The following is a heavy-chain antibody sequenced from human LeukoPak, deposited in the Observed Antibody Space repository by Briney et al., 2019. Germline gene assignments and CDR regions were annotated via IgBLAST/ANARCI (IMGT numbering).Heavy chain of an antibody. V-gene: IGHV3-30-3*01. J-gene: IGHJ3*02. Sequence: GGSLRLSCAASGFTFSSYAMHWVRQAPGKGLEWVAVISYDGSNKYYADSVKGRFTISRDNSKNTLYLQMNSLRSEDTAMYYCARGRGFCNGGSCSNAFDIWGQGTMVTVSS. CDR2: ISYDGSNK. CDR1: GFTFSSYA. D-gene: IGHD2-15*01. CDR3: ARGRGFCNGGSCSNAFDI.